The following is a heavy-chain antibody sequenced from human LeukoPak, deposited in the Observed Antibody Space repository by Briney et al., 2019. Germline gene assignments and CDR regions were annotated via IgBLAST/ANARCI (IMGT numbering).Heavy chain of an antibody. Sequence: PSETLSFTCTISAASISSSNHHWGWIRQSPGKGLEWIGSIYSGRTFYYNPSLNSRVTISVVTSDQFTLQLNSVTAADTAVYYCVRHDGRGGATMGAFDSWGQGSLVTGSS. V-gene: IGHV4-39*01. CDR1: AASISSSNHH. D-gene: IGHD5-12*01. CDR2: IYSGRTF. J-gene: IGHJ5*01. CDR3: VRHDGRGGATMGAFDS.